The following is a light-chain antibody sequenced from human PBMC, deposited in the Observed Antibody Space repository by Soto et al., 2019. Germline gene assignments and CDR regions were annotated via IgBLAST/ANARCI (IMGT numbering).Light chain of an antibody. CDR2: DAS. CDR1: QDVSIF. V-gene: IGKV3-11*02. Sequence: ILLAQSPANLSLSPGERATLSCKASQDVSIFLAWYQQKPGQAPSLLIHDASNRATGVTARFSGSGSGRAFTLTIASLEPEAFAFYYCHQRSTWLYTFGQGTKLE. J-gene: IGKJ2*01. CDR3: HQRSTWLYT.